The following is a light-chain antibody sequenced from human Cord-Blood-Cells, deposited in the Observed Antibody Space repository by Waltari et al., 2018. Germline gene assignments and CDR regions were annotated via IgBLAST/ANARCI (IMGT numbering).Light chain of an antibody. CDR2: RNN. CDR3: AAWDDSLSGWV. V-gene: IGLV1-47*01. J-gene: IGLJ3*02. CDR1: SANIGSNY. Sequence: QSVLTQPPSASGTPGQWVTISCSGSSANIGSNYVNWYQPLPGTAPKLLIYRNNQRPSGVPDRFSGSKSGTSASLAISGLRSEDEADYYCAAWDDSLSGWVFGGGTKLTVL.